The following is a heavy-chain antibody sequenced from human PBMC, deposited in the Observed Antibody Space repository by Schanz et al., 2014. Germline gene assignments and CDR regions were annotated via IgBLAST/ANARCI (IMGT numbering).Heavy chain of an antibody. CDR2: INPSGGST. CDR3: ARGSPENMIRGELDY. Sequence: QVQLVQSGAEVKKPGASVKVSCKASGYTLSAYSLHWVRQAPGQGLEWMGMINPSGGSTTYAQKCQGRVTMTRDTSTSTVYMELTSLRSEDTAVYYCARGSPENMIRGELDYWGQGTLVTVSS. D-gene: IGHD3-10*01. J-gene: IGHJ4*02. CDR1: GYTLSAYS. V-gene: IGHV1-46*03.